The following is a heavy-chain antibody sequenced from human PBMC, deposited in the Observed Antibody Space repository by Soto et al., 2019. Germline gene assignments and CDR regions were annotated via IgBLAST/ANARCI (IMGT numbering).Heavy chain of an antibody. CDR3: ARGNSGSYQHYYYYGMDV. Sequence: EVQLVESGGGLVKPGGSLRLSCAASGFTFSSYSMHWVRQAPGKGLEWVSSISSSSSYIYYADSVKGRFTISRDNAKNSLYLQMNSLRAEDTAVYYCARGNSGSYQHYYYYGMDVWGQGTTVTVSS. J-gene: IGHJ6*02. CDR1: GFTFSSYS. D-gene: IGHD1-26*01. CDR2: ISSSSSYI. V-gene: IGHV3-21*01.